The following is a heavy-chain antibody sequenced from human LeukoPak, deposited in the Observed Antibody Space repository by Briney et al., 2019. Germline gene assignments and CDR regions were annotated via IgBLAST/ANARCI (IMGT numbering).Heavy chain of an antibody. D-gene: IGHD1-26*01. CDR1: GYTFTNYY. CDR3: ARGSSGSYLNYFDY. Sequence: GASVKVSCKASGYTFTNYYIHCVRQAPGQGLEWMGIIDPSGGITSYAQKFQGRVTMTRDMSTSTVYMELSSLRSEDTAVYHCARGSSGSYLNYFDYGGQGTLVTVSS. V-gene: IGHV1-46*01. CDR2: IDPSGGIT. J-gene: IGHJ4*02.